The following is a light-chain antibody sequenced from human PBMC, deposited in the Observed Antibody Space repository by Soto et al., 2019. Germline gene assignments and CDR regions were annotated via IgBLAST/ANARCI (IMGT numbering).Light chain of an antibody. CDR3: QLYYHHWT. CDR1: QRISDW. J-gene: IGKJ4*02. V-gene: IGKV1-5*03. CDR2: KAS. Sequence: DIQIPKCPSTLSPSVGYGVAITCRASQRISDWLAWYQQKPGKAPKVMIYKASSLESGVPSRFSGSGSGTEFTLTIGSQQPEDFASYYCQLYYHHWTFGRGTKVAIK.